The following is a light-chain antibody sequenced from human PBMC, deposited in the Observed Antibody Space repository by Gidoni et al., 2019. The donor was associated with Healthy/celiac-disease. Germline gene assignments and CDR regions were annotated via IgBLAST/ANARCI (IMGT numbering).Light chain of an antibody. CDR1: QSVSSSY. V-gene: IGKV3-20*01. Sequence: ELVLTQSPGTLSLSPGERATLSCRASQSVSSSYLAWYQQKPGQAPRLLIYGASSRATGIPDRFSGSGSGTDFTLTISRLEPEDFAVYYCQQDGSSPHTFGQGTKLEIK. CDR3: QQDGSSPHT. CDR2: GAS. J-gene: IGKJ2*01.